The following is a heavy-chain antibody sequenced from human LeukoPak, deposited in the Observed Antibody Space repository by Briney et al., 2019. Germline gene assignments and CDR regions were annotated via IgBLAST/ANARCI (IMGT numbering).Heavy chain of an antibody. V-gene: IGHV1-8*01. CDR3: ARGRSNGAKRQPMSLFWFDP. Sequence: ASVTVSCKASGYTFTSYDINWVRQATGQGLEWMGWMNPNSGNTGYAQKFQGRVTMTGNTSISTAYMELSSLRSEDTAVYYCARGRSNGAKRQPMSLFWFDPWGQGTLVTVSS. CDR1: GYTFTSYD. J-gene: IGHJ5*02. D-gene: IGHD4-17*01. CDR2: MNPNSGNT.